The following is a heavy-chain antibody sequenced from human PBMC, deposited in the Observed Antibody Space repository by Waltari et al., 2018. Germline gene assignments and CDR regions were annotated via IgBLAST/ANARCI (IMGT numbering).Heavy chain of an antibody. V-gene: IGHV3-21*01. CDR2: ISSSSSDI. Sequence: EVQLVESGGGLVKPGGSLRLSCAASGFTFSSYSMNWVRQAPGKGLEWVSSISSSSSDIYYADSVKGRFTISRDNAKNSLYLQMNSLRAEDTAVYYCARDGSSSWPWGYYYYMDVWGKGTTVTISS. CDR1: GFTFSSYS. CDR3: ARDGSSSWPWGYYYYMDV. J-gene: IGHJ6*03. D-gene: IGHD6-13*01.